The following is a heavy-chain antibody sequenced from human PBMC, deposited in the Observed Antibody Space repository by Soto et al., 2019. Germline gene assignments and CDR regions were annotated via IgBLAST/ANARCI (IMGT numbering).Heavy chain of an antibody. J-gene: IGHJ4*02. D-gene: IGHD1-7*01. V-gene: IGHV1-2*02. CDR3: AREGLTGTSFDY. CDR1: GYTFTGYY. CDR2: INPNSGGT. Sequence: ASVKVSCKASGYTFTGYYMHWVRQAPGQGLEWMGWINPNSGGTNYAQKFQGRVTMTRDTSISTAYMGLSRLRSDDTAVYYCAREGLTGTSFDYWGQGTLVTVSS.